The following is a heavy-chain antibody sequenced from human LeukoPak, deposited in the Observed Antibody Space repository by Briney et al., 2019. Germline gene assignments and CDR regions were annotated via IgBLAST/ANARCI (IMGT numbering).Heavy chain of an antibody. CDR3: VRHLSAGRPAFDI. D-gene: IGHD2-15*01. CDR1: GGSINSYY. Sequence: ASETLSLTCTDSGGSINSYYWSWIRQPPGKGLEWIGYIYYSGSTNYNPSLKSRVTISVDTSNNKFSLKLTSLTAADTAVYYCVRHLSAGRPAFDIWGQGTMVTVSS. V-gene: IGHV4-59*08. J-gene: IGHJ3*02. CDR2: IYYSGST.